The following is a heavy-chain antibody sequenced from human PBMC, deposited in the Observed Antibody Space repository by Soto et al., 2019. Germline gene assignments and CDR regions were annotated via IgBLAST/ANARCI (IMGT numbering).Heavy chain of an antibody. Sequence: GASVKVSCKASGYTFTGYYMHWVRQAPGQGLEWMGWINPNSGGTNYAQKFQGWVTMTRDTSISTAYMELSRLRSDDTAVYYCARERAGYCTNGSGRGPRMDVWGQGTTVTVS. CDR1: GYTFTGYY. CDR3: ARERAGYCTNGSGRGPRMDV. CDR2: INPNSGGT. J-gene: IGHJ6*02. D-gene: IGHD2-8*01. V-gene: IGHV1-2*04.